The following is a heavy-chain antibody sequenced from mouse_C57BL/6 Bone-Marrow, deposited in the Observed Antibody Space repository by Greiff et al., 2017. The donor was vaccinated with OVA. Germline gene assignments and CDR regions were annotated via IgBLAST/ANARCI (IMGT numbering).Heavy chain of an antibody. CDR2: IYPNSGST. Sequence: VQLQQPGAELVKPGASVNLSCKASGYTFTSYCMHWVKQRPGQGLEWIGMIYPNSGSTNYNEQLKSKATLTVDKSSSIAYMQFSRLASEDSAVYCGTRRGDSGSNWYFGGKGTRPTVS. CDR3: TRRGDSGSNWYF. D-gene: IGHD1-1*01. J-gene: IGHJ2*03. CDR1: GYTFTSYC. V-gene: IGHV1-64*01.